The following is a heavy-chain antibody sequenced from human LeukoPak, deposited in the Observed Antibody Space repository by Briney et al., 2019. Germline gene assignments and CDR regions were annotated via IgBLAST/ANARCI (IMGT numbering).Heavy chain of an antibody. CDR3: ARDGGLRSPYYYYGMDV. CDR1: GYIFTSYA. J-gene: IGHJ6*02. CDR2: INAGNGNT. Sequence: ASVKVSCKASGYIFTSYAMHWVRQAPGQRLEWMGWINAGNGNTKYSQKFQGRVTITRDTSASTAYMELSSLRSEDTAVYYCARDGGLRSPYYYYGMDVWGQGTTVTVSS. V-gene: IGHV1-3*01. D-gene: IGHD3-16*01.